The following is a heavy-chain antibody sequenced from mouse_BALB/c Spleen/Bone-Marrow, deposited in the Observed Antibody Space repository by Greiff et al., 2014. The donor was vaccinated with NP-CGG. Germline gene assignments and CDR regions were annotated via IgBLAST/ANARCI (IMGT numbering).Heavy chain of an antibody. CDR1: GFSLNDYG. V-gene: IGHV2-6-5*01. CDR2: IWGGGST. Sequence: VKLMESGPGLVAPSQSLSITCTVSGFSLNDYGVSWIRQPPGKGLEWLGVIWGGGSTYYNSALKSRLSISKDNSKSQVFLKMNSLQTDDTAMCYCAKQYGNYDWYFDVWGAGTTVTVSS. J-gene: IGHJ1*01. CDR3: AKQYGNYDWYFDV. D-gene: IGHD2-1*01.